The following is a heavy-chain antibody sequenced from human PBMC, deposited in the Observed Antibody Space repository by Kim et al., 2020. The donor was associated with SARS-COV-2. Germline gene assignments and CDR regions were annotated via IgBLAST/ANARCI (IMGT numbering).Heavy chain of an antibody. CDR1: DFSFNTYG. CDR3: ARAHQYFFDGIGSYYGENYCGMDV. Sequence: GGSLRLSCAATDFSFNTYGMHWVRQVPGKGLEWVAVIWYDGSKEYYADSVKGRFTISRDNSRNTLYLQMNSLRVEDTAVYYCARAHQYFFDGIGSYYGENYCGMDVWGPGTTVTVSS. CDR2: IWYDGSKE. D-gene: IGHD3-22*01. J-gene: IGHJ6*02. V-gene: IGHV3-33*01.